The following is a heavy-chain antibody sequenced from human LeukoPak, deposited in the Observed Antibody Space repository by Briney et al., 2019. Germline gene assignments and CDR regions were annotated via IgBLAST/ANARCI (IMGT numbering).Heavy chain of an antibody. D-gene: IGHD2-15*01. V-gene: IGHV4-59*08. CDR2: VFYTGDT. Sequence: SETLSLTCAVSGGSISSFYWSWIRQPPGKGLEWIGYVFYTGDTNSNPSLKCRVIMSLDTSKNQLSLRLTSVTAADTAVYYCARHPFATPFDHWGRGTLVTVSS. CDR3: ARHPFATPFDH. CDR1: GGSISSFY. J-gene: IGHJ4*02.